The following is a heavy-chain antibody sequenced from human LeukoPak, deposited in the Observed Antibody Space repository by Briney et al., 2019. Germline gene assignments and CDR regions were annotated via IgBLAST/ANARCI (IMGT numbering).Heavy chain of an antibody. J-gene: IGHJ1*01. D-gene: IGHD4-17*01. Sequence: GGSLRLSCAASGFTFSSYGMHWVRQAPGKGLEWVAFIRYDGSNKYYADSVKGRFTISRDNSKNTLYLQMNSLRAEDTAVYYCAKGHGDYIPAEYIQHWGQGTLVTVSS. CDR1: GFTFSSYG. CDR2: IRYDGSNK. CDR3: AKGHGDYIPAEYIQH. V-gene: IGHV3-30*02.